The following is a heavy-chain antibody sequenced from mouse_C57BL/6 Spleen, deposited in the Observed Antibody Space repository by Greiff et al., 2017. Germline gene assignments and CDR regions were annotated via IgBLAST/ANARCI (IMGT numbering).Heavy chain of an antibody. V-gene: IGHV5-17*01. D-gene: IGHD1-1*01. Sequence: EVQLVESGGGLVKPGGSLTLSCAASGFTFSDYGMHWVRQAPEKGLEWVAYISSGSSTIYYADTVKGRFTISRDNAKNTLFLQMTSLRSEDTAMYYCARPRGSSHRWYFDVWGTGTTVTVSS. J-gene: IGHJ1*03. CDR2: ISSGSSTI. CDR1: GFTFSDYG. CDR3: ARPRGSSHRWYFDV.